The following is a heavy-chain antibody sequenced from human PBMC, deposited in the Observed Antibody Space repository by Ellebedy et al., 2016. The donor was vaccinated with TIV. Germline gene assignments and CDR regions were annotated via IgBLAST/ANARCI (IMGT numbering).Heavy chain of an antibody. J-gene: IGHJ3*02. CDR3: ARVVWQQPVSYAFDI. CDR2: ISYSGST. Sequence: MPGGSLRLSCTVSGGSINGYYWTWIRQPPGKGLEWIGYISYSGSTNYNPSLKSRVTISVDTSKNQFSLRLSSVTAADTAVYYCARVVWQQPVSYAFDIWGQGTMVTVSS. D-gene: IGHD6-13*01. CDR1: GGSINGYY. V-gene: IGHV4-59*01.